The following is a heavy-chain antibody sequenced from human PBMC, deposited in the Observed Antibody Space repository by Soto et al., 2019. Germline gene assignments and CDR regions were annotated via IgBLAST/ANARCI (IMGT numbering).Heavy chain of an antibody. V-gene: IGHV4-34*01. CDR3: ARGRRYYYGSGSYYTPTFDY. Sequence: SETLSLTCAVYGGSFSGYYWSWIRQPPGKGLEWIGEINHSGSTNYNPSLKSRVTISVDTSKNQFSLKLSSVTAAETAVYYCARGRRYYYGSGSYYTPTFDYWGQGTLVTVSS. J-gene: IGHJ4*02. D-gene: IGHD3-10*01. CDR1: GGSFSGYY. CDR2: INHSGST.